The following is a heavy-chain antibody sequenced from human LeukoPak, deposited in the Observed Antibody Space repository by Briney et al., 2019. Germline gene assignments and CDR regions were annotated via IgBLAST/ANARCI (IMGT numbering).Heavy chain of an antibody. V-gene: IGHV1-2*06. D-gene: IGHD3-9*01. CDR1: GYTFTGYY. J-gene: IGHJ5*02. CDR2: INPNSGGT. CDR3: ATETRELRYFDWLLYFDP. Sequence: ASVKVSCKAPGYTFTGYYMHWVRQAPGQGLEWMGRINPNSGGTNYAQKFQGRVTMTRDTSISTAYMELSRLRSDDTAVYYCATETRELRYFDWLLYFDPWGQGTLVTVSS.